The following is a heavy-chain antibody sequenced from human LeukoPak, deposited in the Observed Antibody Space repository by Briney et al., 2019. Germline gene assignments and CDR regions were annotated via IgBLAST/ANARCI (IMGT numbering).Heavy chain of an antibody. CDR1: GDSVSSNSAA. D-gene: IGHD3-22*01. Sequence: SQTLSLTCAISGDSVSSNSAAWNWIRQSPSRGLEWLGRTYYRSKWYNDYAVSVKSRITSNPDTSKNQFSLQLNSVTPEDTAVYYCARDRGDYDSSGYYYDYWGQGTLVTVSS. J-gene: IGHJ4*02. CDR2: TYYRSKWYN. V-gene: IGHV6-1*01. CDR3: ARDRGDYDSSGYYYDY.